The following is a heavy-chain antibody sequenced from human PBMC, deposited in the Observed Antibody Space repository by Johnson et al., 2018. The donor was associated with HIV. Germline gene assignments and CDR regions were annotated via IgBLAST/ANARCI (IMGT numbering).Heavy chain of an antibody. J-gene: IGHJ3*02. CDR2: IKQDGSET. CDR1: GFPFHTYW. CDR3: ARERVGDAFDI. V-gene: IGHV3-7*01. Sequence: VQLVESGGGLVQPGGSLRLSCAASGFPFHTYWMSWVRQGPGKGLEWVASIKQDGSETSYVDSVKGRFIISRDNAKNSLFLQMNSLRAGDTALYYCARERVGDAFDIWGQGTMVTVSS. D-gene: IGHD1-26*01.